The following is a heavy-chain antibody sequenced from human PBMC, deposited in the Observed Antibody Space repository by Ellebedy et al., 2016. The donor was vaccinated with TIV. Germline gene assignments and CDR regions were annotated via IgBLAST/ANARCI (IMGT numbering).Heavy chain of an antibody. CDR2: IKQDGSEK. CDR3: VREGIGGFDH. D-gene: IGHD2-15*01. J-gene: IGHJ4*02. Sequence: GESLKISXAASGFTFTGYWLSWVRQAPGKGLEWVANIKQDGSEKEYVDSVEGRFTISRDNAKNSVYLQMSSLRAEDTAVYYCVREGIGGFDHWGQGSLVTVSS. V-gene: IGHV3-7*01. CDR1: GFTFTGYW.